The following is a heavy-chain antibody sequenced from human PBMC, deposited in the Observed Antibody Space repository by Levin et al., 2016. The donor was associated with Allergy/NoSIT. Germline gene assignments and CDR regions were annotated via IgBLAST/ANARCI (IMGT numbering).Heavy chain of an antibody. D-gene: IGHD6-13*01. CDR2: IWYDGSNK. J-gene: IGHJ5*02. V-gene: IGHV3-33*01. Sequence: GESLKISCAASGFTFSSYGMHWVRQAPGKGLEWVAVIWYDGSNKYYADSVKGRFTISRDNSKNTLYLQMNSLRAEDTAVYYCARDGDPIAARSGGYNWFDPWGQGTLVTVSS. CDR1: GFTFSSYG. CDR3: ARDGDPIAARSGGYNWFDP.